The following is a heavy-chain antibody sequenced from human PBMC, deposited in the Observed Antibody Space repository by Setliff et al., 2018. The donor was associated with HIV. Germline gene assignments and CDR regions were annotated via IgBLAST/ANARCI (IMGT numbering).Heavy chain of an antibody. CDR2: ISAYNGNT. CDR3: ARGKGVGGVIITGGLDV. V-gene: IGHV1-18*01. Sequence: ASVKVSCKASGYTFTSYGISWVRQAPGQGLEWMGWISAYNGNTNFAQRLQGRVTMTRNTSISTAYMELSSLTSEDTAVYYCARGKGVGGVIITGGLDVWGKGTTVTVSS. J-gene: IGHJ6*04. CDR1: GYTFTSYG. D-gene: IGHD3-10*01.